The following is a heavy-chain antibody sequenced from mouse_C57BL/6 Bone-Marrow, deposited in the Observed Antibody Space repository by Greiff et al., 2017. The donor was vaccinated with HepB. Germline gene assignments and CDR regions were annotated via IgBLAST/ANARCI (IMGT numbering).Heavy chain of an antibody. CDR2: ISDGGSYT. Sequence: DVMLVESGGGLVKPGGSLKLSCAASGFTFSSYAMSWVRQTPEKRLEWVATISDGGSYTYYPDNVKGRFTISRDNAKNNLYLQMSHLKSEDTAMYYCARDRGTTVVAAYWYFDVWGTGTTVTVSS. V-gene: IGHV5-4*01. J-gene: IGHJ1*03. D-gene: IGHD1-1*01. CDR3: ARDRGTTVVAAYWYFDV. CDR1: GFTFSSYA.